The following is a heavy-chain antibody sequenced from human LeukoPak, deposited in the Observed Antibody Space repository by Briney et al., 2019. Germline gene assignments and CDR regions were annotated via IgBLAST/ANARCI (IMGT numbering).Heavy chain of an antibody. Sequence: GGSLRLSCAASGFTFSSYGMHWVRQAPGKGLEWVAFIRYDGSNKYYADSVKGRFTISRDNSKNTLYLQMNSLRAEDTAVYYCARGRYSSSSGADYWGQGTLVTVSS. D-gene: IGHD6-6*01. J-gene: IGHJ4*02. CDR3: ARGRYSSSSGADY. CDR2: IRYDGSNK. V-gene: IGHV3-30*02. CDR1: GFTFSSYG.